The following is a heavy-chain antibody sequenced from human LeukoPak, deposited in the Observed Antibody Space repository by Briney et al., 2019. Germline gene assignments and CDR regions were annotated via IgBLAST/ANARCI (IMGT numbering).Heavy chain of an antibody. D-gene: IGHD5-24*01. J-gene: IGHJ4*01. CDR2: INSDSGRT. CDR3: ARGRNGFFDY. Sequence: PGGSLRLSCAASGFTFSTYWMHWVRHAPGKGLVWVSQINSDSGRTRYADSVKGRLTISRDNAKNTVYLQINSLRAEDTAMYYCARGRNGFFDYWGHGTLVTVSS. V-gene: IGHV3-74*01. CDR1: GFTFSTYW.